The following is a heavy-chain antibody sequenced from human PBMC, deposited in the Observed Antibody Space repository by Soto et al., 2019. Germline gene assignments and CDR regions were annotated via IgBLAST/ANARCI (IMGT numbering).Heavy chain of an antibody. CDR1: GGTFSSYA. Sequence: QVQLVQSGAEVKKPGSSVKVSCKASGGTFSSYAISWVRQAPGQGLEWMGGIIPIFGTANYAQKFQGRVTITADKSTSTAYMELSSLRSEDTAVYYCARGITMVRGVHEYYYYYGMDVWGQGTTVTVSS. J-gene: IGHJ6*02. CDR2: IIPIFGTA. V-gene: IGHV1-69*06. CDR3: ARGITMVRGVHEYYYYYGMDV. D-gene: IGHD3-10*01.